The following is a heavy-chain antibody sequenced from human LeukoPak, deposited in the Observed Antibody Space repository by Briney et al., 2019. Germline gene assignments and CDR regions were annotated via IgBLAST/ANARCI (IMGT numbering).Heavy chain of an antibody. CDR3: ARGPPIVVVTAKSGNWFDP. J-gene: IGHJ5*02. V-gene: IGHV4-34*01. Sequence: SETLSLTCAVYGGSFGGYYWSWIRQPPGKGLEWIGEINHSGSTNYNPSLKSRVTISVDTSKNQFSLKLSSVTAADTAVYYCARGPPIVVVTAKSGNWFDPWGQGTLVTVSS. D-gene: IGHD2-21*02. CDR1: GGSFGGYY. CDR2: INHSGST.